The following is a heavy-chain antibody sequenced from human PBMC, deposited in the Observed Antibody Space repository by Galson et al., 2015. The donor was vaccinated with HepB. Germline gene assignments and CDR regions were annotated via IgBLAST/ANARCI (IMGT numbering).Heavy chain of an antibody. CDR3: AKDNRYSGSYYDY. CDR2: ISYDGSNK. D-gene: IGHD1-26*01. V-gene: IGHV3-30*04. J-gene: IGHJ4*02. Sequence: SLRLSCAASGFTFSSYAMHWVRQAPGKGLEWVAVISYDGSNKYYADSVKGRFTISRDNSKNTLYLQMNSLRAEDTAVYYCAKDNRYSGSYYDYWGQGTLVTVSS. CDR1: GFTFSSYA.